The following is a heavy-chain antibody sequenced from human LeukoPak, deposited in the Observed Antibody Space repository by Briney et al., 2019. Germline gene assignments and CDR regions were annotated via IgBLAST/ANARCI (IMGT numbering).Heavy chain of an antibody. CDR3: SKDLTSDFGGDFDP. Sequence: GGSLRLSCAASGFTFRSYSMNWVRQAPGKGLEWVSAIDPSSTYIYYADSVKGRFTISRDNAKNSLYLQMNSLRAEDTAVYYCSKDLTSDFGGDFDPWGQGTLVTVSS. CDR1: GFTFRSYS. CDR2: IDPSSTYI. J-gene: IGHJ5*02. V-gene: IGHV3-21*01. D-gene: IGHD3-10*01.